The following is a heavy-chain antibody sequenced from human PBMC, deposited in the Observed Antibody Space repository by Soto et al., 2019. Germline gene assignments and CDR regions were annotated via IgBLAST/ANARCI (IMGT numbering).Heavy chain of an antibody. V-gene: IGHV4-38-2*01. CDR1: GYSISSGYY. CDR3: ARVGGYRMDV. Sequence: SETLSLTCAVSGYSISSGYYWGWIRHPPGKGLELIGSIYHSGSTYYNPSLKSRVTISVDTYKNQFTRKLSSVTAADTALYYCARVGGYRMDVGGRGTTVTVSS. J-gene: IGHJ6*02. CDR2: IYHSGST. D-gene: IGHD2-15*01.